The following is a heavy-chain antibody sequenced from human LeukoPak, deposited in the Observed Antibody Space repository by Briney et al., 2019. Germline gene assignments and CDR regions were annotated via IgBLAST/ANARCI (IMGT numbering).Heavy chain of an antibody. D-gene: IGHD6-19*01. CDR2: MYYSGET. CDR3: ARLRQGAGDFGY. Sequence: PSETLSLTCAVYGGSFSNYYWSWIRQPPGKGLEWIGSMYYSGETFYNPSLKSRVTIFVDTSKNQFSLKLSSVTIADTSVYYCARLRQGAGDFGYWGQGTLVTVSS. CDR1: GGSFSNYY. J-gene: IGHJ4*02. V-gene: IGHV4-39*01.